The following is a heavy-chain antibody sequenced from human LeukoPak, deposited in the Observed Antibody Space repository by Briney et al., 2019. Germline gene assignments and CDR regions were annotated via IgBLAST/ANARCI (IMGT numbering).Heavy chain of an antibody. Sequence: GGSLRLSCAASGFTFSSYGMHWVRQAPGKGLEWVAVISYDGSNKYYAGSVKGRFTISRDNSKNTLYLQMNSLRAEDTAVYYCAKGSGYDLDYWGQGTLVTVSS. D-gene: IGHD5-12*01. CDR3: AKGSGYDLDY. CDR2: ISYDGSNK. V-gene: IGHV3-30*18. J-gene: IGHJ4*02. CDR1: GFTFSSYG.